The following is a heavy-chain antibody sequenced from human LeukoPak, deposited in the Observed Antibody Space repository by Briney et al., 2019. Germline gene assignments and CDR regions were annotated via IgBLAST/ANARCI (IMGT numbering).Heavy chain of an antibody. CDR3: ARSRDYGGGYFDY. J-gene: IGHJ4*02. CDR1: GFTFNTYH. Sequence: GGSLRLSCAASGFTFNTYHMYWVRQGPGKGLEWVAVMWSDGNTKYYADSVEGRFTISGDSSDNTLYLQMNSLTAEDTAVYYCARSRDYGGGYFDYWGQGTLVTVSS. V-gene: IGHV3-33*01. CDR2: MWSDGNTK. D-gene: IGHD4-23*01.